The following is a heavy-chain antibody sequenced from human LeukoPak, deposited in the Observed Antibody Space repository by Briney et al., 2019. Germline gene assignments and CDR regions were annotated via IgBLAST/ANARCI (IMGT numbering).Heavy chain of an antibody. Sequence: PGGSLRLSCAASGFTFSSYWMSWVRQAPGKGLEWVANMKQDGSEKYYVDSVRGRFTMSRDNSKNTLYLQMNSLRAEDTAVYYCAKARSKVGLLLDYWGQGTLVTVSS. D-gene: IGHD2/OR15-2a*01. J-gene: IGHJ4*02. V-gene: IGHV3-7*03. CDR3: AKARSKVGLLLDY. CDR1: GFTFSSYW. CDR2: MKQDGSEK.